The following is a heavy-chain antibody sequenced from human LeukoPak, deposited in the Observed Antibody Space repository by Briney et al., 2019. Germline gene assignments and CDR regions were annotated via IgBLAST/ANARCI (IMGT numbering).Heavy chain of an antibody. CDR2: ISYDGSNK. J-gene: IGHJ4*02. CDR1: GFTFSSYG. Sequence: SGGSLRLSCAASGFTFSSYGMHCVRQAPGKGMEWVAVISYDGSNKYYADSVKGRFTISRDNSKNTLYLQMNSLRAEDTAVYYCAKSQSRGDVNFDYWGQGTLVTVSS. CDR3: AKSQSRGDVNFDY. D-gene: IGHD3-16*01. V-gene: IGHV3-30*18.